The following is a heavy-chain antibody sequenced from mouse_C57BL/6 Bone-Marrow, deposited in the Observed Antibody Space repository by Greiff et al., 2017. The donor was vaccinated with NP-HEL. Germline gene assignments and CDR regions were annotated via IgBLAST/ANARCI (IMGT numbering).Heavy chain of an antibody. J-gene: IGHJ1*03. V-gene: IGHV5-12*01. CDR3: ARQGDGWYFDV. CDR1: GFTFSDYY. Sequence: EVKLMESGGGLVQPGGSLKLSCAASGFTFSDYYMYWVRQTPEKRLEWVAYISNGGGSTYYPDTVKGRFTISRDNAKNTLYLQMSRLKSEDTAMYYCARQGDGWYFDVWGTGTTVTVSS. CDR2: ISNGGGST.